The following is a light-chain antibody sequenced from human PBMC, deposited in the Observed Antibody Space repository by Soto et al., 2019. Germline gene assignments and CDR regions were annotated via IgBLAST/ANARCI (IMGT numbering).Light chain of an antibody. CDR2: WAS. Sequence: DIVMTQSPDSLAVSLGESATINCKSSQSVLYSSNNKNYLAWYQQKPVQPPKLLIYWASTRESGVPDRCSGSGSWKAFTLTTSSLQAEDVAVYYCQQYYSTPTFGQGTKVEIK. V-gene: IGKV4-1*01. J-gene: IGKJ1*01. CDR3: QQYYSTPT. CDR1: QSVLYSSNNKNY.